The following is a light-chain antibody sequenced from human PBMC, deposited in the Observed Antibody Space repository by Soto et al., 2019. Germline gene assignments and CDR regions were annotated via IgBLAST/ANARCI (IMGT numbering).Light chain of an antibody. CDR1: SSNIGSGYD. CDR3: QSYANCLSAFYV. V-gene: IGLV1-40*01. CDR2: ANS. Sequence: QSVLTQPPSVSGAPGQRGTISCTGSSSNIGSGYDVHWYQQLPGTAPKLLIYANSNRPLGVPDRFSGFKSATSASLAITCLQAEDEAYYYCQSYANCLSAFYVFGTGTKLTVL. J-gene: IGLJ1*01.